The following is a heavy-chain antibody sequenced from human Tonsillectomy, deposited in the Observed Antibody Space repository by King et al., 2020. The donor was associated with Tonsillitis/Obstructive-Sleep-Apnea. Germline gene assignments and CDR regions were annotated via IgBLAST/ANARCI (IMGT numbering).Heavy chain of an antibody. D-gene: IGHD3-3*01. CDR3: AKEVAWSGYFDY. Sequence: HVQLQESGPGLVKPSETLSLTCTVAGGSISSYYWSWILQPPGKGLEWIGYIYYSGGTNYNPFLKSRVTISVDTSKNQFSLKLTSVTAADTAVYYCAKEVAWSGYFDYWGQGTLVTVSS. CDR2: IYYSGGT. J-gene: IGHJ4*02. V-gene: IGHV4-59*01. CDR1: GGSISSYY.